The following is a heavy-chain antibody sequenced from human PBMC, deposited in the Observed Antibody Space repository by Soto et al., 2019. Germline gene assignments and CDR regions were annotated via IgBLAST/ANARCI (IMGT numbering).Heavy chain of an antibody. CDR2: VLPVLGTT. CDR1: GDRFTSYG. J-gene: IGHJ4*02. V-gene: IGHV1-69*18. CDR3: ARERADRGFDY. Sequence: QVQLEQSGAEVKKPGSSVTVSCKASGDRFTSYGISWVRQAPGQGLEWVGTVLPVLGTTNYAQKLRGRVIITADESTSKVYMELGSLRSDDTAIYYCARERADRGFDYWGQGTLVTVSS.